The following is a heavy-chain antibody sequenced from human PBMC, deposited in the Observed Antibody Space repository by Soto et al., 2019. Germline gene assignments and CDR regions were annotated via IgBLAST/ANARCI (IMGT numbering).Heavy chain of an antibody. Sequence: PGGSLRLSCAASGFSFSTYAMSWVRQAPGKGLEWVSVFSGSDGSTYYADSVKGRFTTSRDNSKNTLFLQMNSLRAEDTAVYYCAKGGWLDSWGQGTLVTVSS. CDR2: FSGSDGST. J-gene: IGHJ4*02. CDR3: AKGGWLDS. V-gene: IGHV3-23*01. CDR1: GFSFSTYA. D-gene: IGHD3-10*01.